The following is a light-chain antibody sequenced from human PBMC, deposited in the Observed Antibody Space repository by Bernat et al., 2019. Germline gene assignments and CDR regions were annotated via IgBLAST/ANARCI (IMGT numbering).Light chain of an antibody. V-gene: IGLV3-21*02. J-gene: IGLJ3*02. CDR1: DITYKS. CDR3: QVWDSDSDHWV. Sequence: SYVLTQPPSVSVAPGQTARVTCGGNDITYKSVHWYQQKPGQGPVLVVYDDSARPSGIPERLSGTNSGDTATLSISRVEAGDEADYYCQVWDSDSDHWVFGGGTKLTVL. CDR2: DDS.